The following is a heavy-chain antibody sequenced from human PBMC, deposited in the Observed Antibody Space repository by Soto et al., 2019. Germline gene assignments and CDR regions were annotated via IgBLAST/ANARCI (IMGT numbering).Heavy chain of an antibody. Sequence: QVQLVESGGGVILPGGSLRLSCAASGFTFSSYAMHWVRQAPGTGPEWVAATSSDGTDNVYADSVSGRFTISRDNSKNTLYLLMNSLRSEVAAVYYCARTYECAKSDCYRAFAIWGQGTMVTVSS. CDR1: GFTFSSYA. CDR2: TSSDGTDN. V-gene: IGHV3-30*04. J-gene: IGHJ3*02. D-gene: IGHD2-21*02. CDR3: ARTYECAKSDCYRAFAI.